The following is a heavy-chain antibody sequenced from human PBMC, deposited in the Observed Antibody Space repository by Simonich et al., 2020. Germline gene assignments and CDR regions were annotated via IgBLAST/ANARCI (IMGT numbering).Heavy chain of an antibody. J-gene: IGHJ4*02. Sequence: QVQLVQSGAEVKKPGASVKVSCKASGYTFTSYAMHWVRQAPGQRLEWMGWTNADNGNTKHPQKFQGRVTITRDTSASTAYRELSSLRSEDTAVYYCARHQEGLYYFDYWGQGTLVTVSS. CDR2: TNADNGNT. CDR3: ARHQEGLYYFDY. V-gene: IGHV1-3*01. CDR1: GYTFTSYA.